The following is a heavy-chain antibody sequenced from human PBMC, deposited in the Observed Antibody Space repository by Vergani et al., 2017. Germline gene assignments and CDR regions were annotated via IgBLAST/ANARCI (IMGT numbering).Heavy chain of an antibody. CDR3: AKDLMYSSSWSNNWFDP. CDR2: ISGSGGTT. Sequence: EVQLLESGGGLGQPGGSLRLSCAASGFIFSSYAMSWVRQAPGKGLEWVSSISGSGGTTYYADSVKGRFTISRDNSKNTLYLQMNSLRAEDTAVYYCAKDLMYSSSWSNNWFDPWGQGTLVTVSS. D-gene: IGHD6-13*01. J-gene: IGHJ5*02. CDR1: GFIFSSYA. V-gene: IGHV3-23*01.